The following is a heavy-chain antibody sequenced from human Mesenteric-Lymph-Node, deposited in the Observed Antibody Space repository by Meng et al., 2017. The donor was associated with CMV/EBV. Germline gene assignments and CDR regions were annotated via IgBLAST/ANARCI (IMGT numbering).Heavy chain of an antibody. CDR3: ARGLMAVTTGLDY. CDR2: ISAYNGNT. D-gene: IGHD4-11*01. Sequence: ASVKVSCKASGYTFTSYGISWVRQAPGQGLEWMGWISAYNGNTNYAQKLQGRLTMTRNTSTNTAYMELSSLRSEDTAVYYCARGLMAVTTGLDYWGQGTPVTVSS. V-gene: IGHV1-18*01. CDR1: GYTFTSYG. J-gene: IGHJ4*02.